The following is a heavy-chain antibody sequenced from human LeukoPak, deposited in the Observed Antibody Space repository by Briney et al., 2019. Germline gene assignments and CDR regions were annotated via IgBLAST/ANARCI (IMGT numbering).Heavy chain of an antibody. V-gene: IGHV4-34*01. CDR1: GGSFSGYY. Sequence: SETLSLTCAVYGGSFSGYYWSWIRQPPGKGLEWIGEINHSGSTNYNPSLKSRVTISVDTSKNQFSLKLSSVTAADTAVYYCARGRGSGPPYWGQGTLVTVSS. J-gene: IGHJ4*02. D-gene: IGHD2-15*01. CDR2: INHSGST. CDR3: ARGRGSGPPY.